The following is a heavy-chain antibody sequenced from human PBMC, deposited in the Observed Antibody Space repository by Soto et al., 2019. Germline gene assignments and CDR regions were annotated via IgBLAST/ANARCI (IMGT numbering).Heavy chain of an antibody. Sequence: GASVKVSCKASGGTFSSYAISWVRQAPGQGLEWMGGIIPIFGTANYAQKFQGRVTITADESTSTAYMELSSLRSEDTAVYYCARDPIYDFWSGYVGGANYYYGMDVWGQGTTVTVSS. D-gene: IGHD3-3*01. J-gene: IGHJ6*02. V-gene: IGHV1-69*13. CDR2: IIPIFGTA. CDR3: ARDPIYDFWSGYVGGANYYYGMDV. CDR1: GGTFSSYA.